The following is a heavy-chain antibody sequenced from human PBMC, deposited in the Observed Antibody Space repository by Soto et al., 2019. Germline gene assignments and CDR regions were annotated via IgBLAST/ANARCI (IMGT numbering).Heavy chain of an antibody. V-gene: IGHV3-30*18. CDR2: ISYDGSNK. CDR3: AKGGLYSSSAGDGMDV. D-gene: IGHD6-6*01. CDR1: GFTFSSYG. Sequence: GGSLRLSCAASGFTFSSYGMHWVRQAPGKGLEWVAVISYDGSNKYYADSVKGRFTISRDNSKNTLYLQMNSLRAEDTAVYYCAKGGLYSSSAGDGMDVWGQGTTVTVSS. J-gene: IGHJ6*02.